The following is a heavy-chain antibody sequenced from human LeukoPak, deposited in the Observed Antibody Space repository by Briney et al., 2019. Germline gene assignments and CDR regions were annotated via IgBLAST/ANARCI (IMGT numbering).Heavy chain of an antibody. J-gene: IGHJ4*02. CDR2: ISSDGTNK. CDR3: AKDFSVYYYDSRVLDY. CDR1: RFTFRNYA. V-gene: IGHV3-30*04. D-gene: IGHD3-22*01. Sequence: GGSLRLSCAASRFTFRNYAMHWVRQAPGKGLECLAVISSDGTNKDYADSVKGRFTISRDNSKKTLYLQMNSLRPEDTAVYYCAKDFSVYYYDSRVLDYWGQGTLVTVSS.